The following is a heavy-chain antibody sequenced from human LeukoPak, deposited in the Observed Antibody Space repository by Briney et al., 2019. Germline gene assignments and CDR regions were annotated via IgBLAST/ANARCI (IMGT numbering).Heavy chain of an antibody. Sequence: GASVKVSCTASGYTFTSYDINWVRQATGQGLEWMGWMNPNSGNTGYAQKLQGRVTMTTDTSTSTAYMELRSMRSDDTAVYYCARGTYYDFRSGYYRDNWFDPWGQGTLVTVSS. D-gene: IGHD3-3*01. CDR2: MNPNSGNT. CDR3: ARGTYYDFRSGYYRDNWFDP. V-gene: IGHV1-8*01. CDR1: GYTFTSYD. J-gene: IGHJ5*02.